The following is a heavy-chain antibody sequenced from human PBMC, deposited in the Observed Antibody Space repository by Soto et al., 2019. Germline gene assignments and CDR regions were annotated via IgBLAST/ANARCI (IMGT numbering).Heavy chain of an antibody. CDR2: IYYSGST. D-gene: IGHD3-10*01. CDR1: GGPISSGGYY. J-gene: IGHJ5*02. CDR3: ARGAIGSGSYPRGNWFDP. Sequence: PSETLSLTCTVSGGPISSGGYYWSWIRQHPGKGLEWIGYIYYSGSTYYNPSLKSRVTISVDTSKNQFSLKLSSVTAADTAVYYCARGAIGSGSYPRGNWFDPWGQGTLVTVSS. V-gene: IGHV4-31*03.